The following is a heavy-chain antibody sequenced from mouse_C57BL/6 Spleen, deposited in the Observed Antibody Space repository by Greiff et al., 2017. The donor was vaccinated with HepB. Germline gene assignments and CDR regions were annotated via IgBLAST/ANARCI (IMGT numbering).Heavy chain of an antibody. J-gene: IGHJ4*01. CDR1: GFTFSEYY. CDR2: INYDGSLT. CDR3: ARDPLGYAMDY. V-gene: IGHV5-16*01. Sequence: EVKLVESEGGLVQPGSSMKLSCTASGFTFSEYYLSWVRQVPEKGLDCFANINYDGSLTYYLDSLKSRFIISRDNAKNILYLQMSSLKSEDTATYYCARDPLGYAMDYWGQGTSVTVSS.